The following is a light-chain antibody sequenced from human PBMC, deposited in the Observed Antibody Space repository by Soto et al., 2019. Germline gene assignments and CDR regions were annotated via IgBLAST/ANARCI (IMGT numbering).Light chain of an antibody. Sequence: FQMTQFPTSLSASVGDSVNITCXASQRVNNYLNWYQLKPGKAPKLLIYDASSLESGVPSRFSGSGSETDFTLTISSLQPEDFATYSCQQSYSTTWTFGQGTKVDIK. V-gene: IGKV1-39*01. CDR2: DAS. CDR3: QQSYSTTWT. J-gene: IGKJ1*01. CDR1: QRVNNY.